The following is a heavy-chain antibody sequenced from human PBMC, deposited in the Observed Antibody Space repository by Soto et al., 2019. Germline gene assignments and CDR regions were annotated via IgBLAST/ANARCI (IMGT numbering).Heavy chain of an antibody. CDR3: ARDSRLIDYGDYWAYFDY. J-gene: IGHJ4*02. D-gene: IGHD4-17*01. V-gene: IGHV3-21*01. Sequence: PGGSLRLSCAASGFTFSSYSMNWVRQAPGKGLEWVSSISSSSSYIYYADSVKGRFTISRDNAKNSLYLQMNSLRAEDTAVYYCARDSRLIDYGDYWAYFDYWGQGTLVTVSS. CDR2: ISSSSSYI. CDR1: GFTFSSYS.